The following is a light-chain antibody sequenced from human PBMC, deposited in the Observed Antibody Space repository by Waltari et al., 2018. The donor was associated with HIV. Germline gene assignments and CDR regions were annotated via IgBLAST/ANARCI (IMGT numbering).Light chain of an antibody. V-gene: IGLV2-8*01. CDR1: SSVVGGFNY. CDR2: EVS. J-gene: IGLJ3*02. Sequence: QYAPTQPPSASGSPGQSVTTSRTGTSSVVGGFNYVSWYQQHPGKAPKFIIYEVSKWPSGVPDRFSGSKSGNTASLTVSGLQAEDEADYYCSSYAGSNWVFGGGTKLTVL. CDR3: SSYAGSNWV.